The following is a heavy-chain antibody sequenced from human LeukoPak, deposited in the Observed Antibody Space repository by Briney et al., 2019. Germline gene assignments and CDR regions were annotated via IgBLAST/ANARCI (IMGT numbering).Heavy chain of an antibody. Sequence: ASVKVSCKASGYTFTSYGIRWVRQAPGQGLEWMGWISAYNGNTNYAQKLQGRVTMTTDTSTSTAYMELRSLRSDDTAVYYCARDSSQQWTGWYFDLWGRGTLVTVSS. D-gene: IGHD6-19*01. CDR1: GYTFTSYG. J-gene: IGHJ2*01. CDR2: ISAYNGNT. CDR3: ARDSSQQWTGWYFDL. V-gene: IGHV1-18*01.